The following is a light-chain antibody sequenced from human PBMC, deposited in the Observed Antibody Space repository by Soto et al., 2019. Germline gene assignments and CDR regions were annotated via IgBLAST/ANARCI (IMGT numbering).Light chain of an antibody. CDR3: QQYNSYWT. J-gene: IGKJ1*01. V-gene: IGKV1-5*03. Sequence: DIRMARSPSTLSAPMGDRVTITCRASQSISSWLAWYQQKPGKAPKLLIYKASSLESGVPSRFSGSGSGTEFTLTISSLQPDDFATYYCQQYNSYWTFGQGTKVDIK. CDR1: QSISSW. CDR2: KAS.